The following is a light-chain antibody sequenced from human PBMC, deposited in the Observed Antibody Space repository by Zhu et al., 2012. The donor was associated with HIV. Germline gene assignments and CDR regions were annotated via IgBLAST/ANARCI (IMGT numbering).Light chain of an antibody. J-gene: IGKJ4*01. CDR2: DTS. V-gene: IGKV3-11*01. CDR3: QQRSSWPLT. CDR1: GSVRSF. Sequence: ETVMTQSPATLSLSPGERATVSCRASGSVRSFLAWYQQKPGQAPRLLIYDTSKRATGIPARFSGSGSGTDFTLTISSLEPEDFALYYCQQRSSWPLTFGGGTEVEIK.